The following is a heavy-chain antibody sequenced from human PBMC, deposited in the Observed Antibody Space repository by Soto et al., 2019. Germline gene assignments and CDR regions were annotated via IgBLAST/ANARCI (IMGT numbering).Heavy chain of an antibody. J-gene: IGHJ6*02. CDR3: AARPYYYYGLDV. Sequence: SETLSLTCAVYGGSFSGHYWSWIRQPPGKGLEWIGEINHSGGTSYNPSLKSRVTISVDTSKSQFSLKMTSVTAADTGLYYCAARPYYYYGLDVWGQGTTVTVSS. CDR1: GGSFSGHY. CDR2: INHSGGT. D-gene: IGHD3-10*01. V-gene: IGHV4-34*03.